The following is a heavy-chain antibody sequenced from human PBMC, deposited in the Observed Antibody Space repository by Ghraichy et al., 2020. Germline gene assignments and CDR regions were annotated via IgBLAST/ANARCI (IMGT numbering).Heavy chain of an antibody. CDR1: GGSISSSSYY. CDR2: IYYSGST. CDR3: ARRAKRITMVRVVNWYFDL. V-gene: IGHV4-39*01. D-gene: IGHD3-10*01. Sequence: SETLSLTCTVSGGSISSSSYYWGWIRQPPGKGLEWIGSIYYSGSTYYNPSLKSRVTISVDTSKNQFSLKLSSVTAADTAVYYCARRAKRITMVRVVNWYFDLWGRGTLVTVSS. J-gene: IGHJ2*01.